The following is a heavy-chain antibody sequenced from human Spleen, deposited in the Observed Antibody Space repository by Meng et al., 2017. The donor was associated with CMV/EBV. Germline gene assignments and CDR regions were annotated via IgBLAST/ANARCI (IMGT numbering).Heavy chain of an antibody. CDR3: AREGDYYYGMDV. CDR2: ISDSGDNI. J-gene: IGHJ6*02. V-gene: IGHV3-23*01. Sequence: GESLKISCAASGFTFSSYAMTWVRQAPGKGLEWVSTISDSGDNIYYADSMKGRFTISRDNAKNSVYLQMNSLRVEDTAIYYCAREGDYYYGMDVWGQGTRVTVSS. CDR1: GFTFSSYA.